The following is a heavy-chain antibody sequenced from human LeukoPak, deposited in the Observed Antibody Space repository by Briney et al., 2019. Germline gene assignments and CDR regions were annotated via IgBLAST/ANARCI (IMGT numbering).Heavy chain of an antibody. CDR1: GFTFSSYA. D-gene: IGHD6-19*01. Sequence: GGSLRLSCAASGFTFSSYAMHWVRQAPGKGLEWVAVISYDGSNKYYADSVKGRFTISRDNSKNTLYLQMNSLRAEDTAVYYCAREKHLAVAGTGVPDYWGQGTLVTVSS. V-gene: IGHV3-30-3*01. CDR3: AREKHLAVAGTGVPDY. J-gene: IGHJ4*02. CDR2: ISYDGSNK.